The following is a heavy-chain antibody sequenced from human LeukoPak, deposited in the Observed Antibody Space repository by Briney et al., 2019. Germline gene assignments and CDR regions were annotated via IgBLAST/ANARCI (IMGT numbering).Heavy chain of an antibody. CDR3: ARAPNSEYYDFWSGYSQDAFDI. CDR2: IYYSGST. CDR1: GGSISSCY. D-gene: IGHD3-3*01. Sequence: SETLSLTCTVSGGSISSCYWSWIRQPPGKGLEWIGYIYYSGSTNYNPSLKSRVTISVDTSKNQFSLKLSSVTAADTAVYYCARAPNSEYYDFWSGYSQDAFDIWGQGTMVTVSS. J-gene: IGHJ3*02. V-gene: IGHV4-59*01.